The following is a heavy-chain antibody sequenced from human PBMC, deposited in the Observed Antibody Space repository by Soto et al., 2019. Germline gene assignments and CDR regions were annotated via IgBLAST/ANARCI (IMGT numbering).Heavy chain of an antibody. CDR2: VYHTGNA. Sequence: QLQLQESGSGLVKPSETLSLTCTVSGGSITTAGYSWSWIRQPPGKALEWIGYVYHTGNAYPKPSLNSRVTISLDRSKNQFSLKMTSVTAAGTALYYCASRPFYYYGLDVWRQGTTVTVSS. CDR1: GGSITTAGYS. J-gene: IGHJ6*02. V-gene: IGHV4-30-2*01. CDR3: ASRPFYYYGLDV.